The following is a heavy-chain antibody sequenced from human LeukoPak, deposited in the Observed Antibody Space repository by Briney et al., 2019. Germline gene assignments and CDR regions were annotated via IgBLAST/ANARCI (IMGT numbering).Heavy chain of an antibody. CDR2: IDPSDSYT. Sequence: GESLMISCKGAGYSFTSYWISWVRQMPGKGREEMGRIDPSDSYTNYSPSFQGHVTISADKSISTAYLQWSSLKDSDTAMYYCARHFSSIRYNWFDPWGQGTLVTVSS. J-gene: IGHJ5*02. V-gene: IGHV5-10-1*01. CDR3: ARHFSSIRYNWFDP. CDR1: GYSFTSYW. D-gene: IGHD6-13*01.